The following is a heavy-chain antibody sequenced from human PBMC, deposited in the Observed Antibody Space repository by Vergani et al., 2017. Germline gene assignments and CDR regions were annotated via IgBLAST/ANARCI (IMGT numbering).Heavy chain of an antibody. V-gene: IGHV3-53*01. CDR1: GFTVSSNY. Sequence: EVLLVESGGGLIQPGGSLRLSCAASGFTVSSNYMSGVRQAPGKGREWVSVIYSGGSTFYADSVKGRFTISRDISKNTLYLQMNSLRAEDTAVYYCARYGDYVGLGYWGQGTLVTVSS. CDR3: ARYGDYVGLGY. CDR2: IYSGGST. D-gene: IGHD4-17*01. J-gene: IGHJ4*02.